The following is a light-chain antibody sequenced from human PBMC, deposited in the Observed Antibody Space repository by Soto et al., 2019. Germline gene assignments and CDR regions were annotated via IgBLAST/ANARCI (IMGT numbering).Light chain of an antibody. CDR1: QSVSSN. CDR2: DAS. J-gene: IGKJ5*01. V-gene: IGKV3-15*01. Sequence: IVMTQSPATLSVSPGESATLSCRASQSVSSNLAWHQQKPGQAPRILMYDASTRATGISARFSGSGSGTEFTLTISSLQSEDFAVYYCQQYNNWPPITFGQGTRLEI. CDR3: QQYNNWPPIT.